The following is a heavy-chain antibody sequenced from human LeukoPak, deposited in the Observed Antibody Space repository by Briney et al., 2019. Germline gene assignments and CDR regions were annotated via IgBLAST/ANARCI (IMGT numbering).Heavy chain of an antibody. D-gene: IGHD3-9*01. V-gene: IGHV4-39*07. Sequence: SETLSLTCTVSGGSISSGSYYWGWIRQSPGKGLEWIGSIYYSGNTYYNPSLKSRVTISVDTSKNQFSLKLSSVTAADTAVYYCASSLRYFDWLLDLMDYWGQGTLVTVSS. CDR3: ASSLRYFDWLLDLMDY. CDR2: IYYSGNT. CDR1: GGSISSGSYY. J-gene: IGHJ4*02.